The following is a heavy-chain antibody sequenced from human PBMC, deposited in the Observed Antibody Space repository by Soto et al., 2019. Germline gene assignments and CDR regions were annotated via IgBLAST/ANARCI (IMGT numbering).Heavy chain of an antibody. J-gene: IGHJ5*02. V-gene: IGHV1-69*13. CDR1: GGTFSSYA. Sequence: SLKFSCKSSGGTFSSYAISWVRQAPGQGLDWMGGIIPIFGTANYAQKFQGRVTITADESTSTAYMELSSLRSEDTAVYYCALSVGATTWFDPWGQGTLVTVS. CDR2: IIPIFGTA. D-gene: IGHD1-26*01. CDR3: ALSVGATTWFDP.